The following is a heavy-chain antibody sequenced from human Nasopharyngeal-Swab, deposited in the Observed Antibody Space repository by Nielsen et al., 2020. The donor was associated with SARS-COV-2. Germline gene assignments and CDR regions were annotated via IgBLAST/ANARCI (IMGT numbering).Heavy chain of an antibody. CDR2: IYYSGST. V-gene: IGHV4-61*01. D-gene: IGHD4-23*01. J-gene: IGHJ4*02. CDR1: GGSVSSGRFY. CDR3: ARAGDYGGNHDFDY. Sequence: SETLSLTCTVSGGSVSSGRFYWSWIRQPPGKGLEWIGYIYYSGSTNCNPSLKSRVTISVDTSKNQFSLRLSSVTAADTAVYYCARAGDYGGNHDFDYWGQGTLVTVSS.